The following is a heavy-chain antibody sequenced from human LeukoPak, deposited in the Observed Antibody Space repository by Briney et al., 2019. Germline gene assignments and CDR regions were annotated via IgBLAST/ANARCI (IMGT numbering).Heavy chain of an antibody. J-gene: IGHJ4*02. Sequence: GASVKVSCKASGYTFTGYYMHWVRQAPGQGLEWMGWINPNSGGTNYAQKFQGRVTMTRDTSISTAYMELSRLRSDGTAVYYCARATIVGRKTGEDYWGQGTLVTVSS. CDR3: ARATIVGRKTGEDY. CDR2: INPNSGGT. V-gene: IGHV1-2*02. CDR1: GYTFTGYY. D-gene: IGHD1-26*01.